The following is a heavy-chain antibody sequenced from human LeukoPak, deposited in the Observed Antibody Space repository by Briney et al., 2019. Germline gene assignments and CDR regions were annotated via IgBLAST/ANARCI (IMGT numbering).Heavy chain of an antibody. CDR1: GFTSSSYA. CDR3: AKPLEKYTYGGNFDY. J-gene: IGHJ4*02. V-gene: IGHV3-23*01. Sequence: GGSLRLSCAASGFTSSSYAMSWVRQAPGKGLAWVSVISSSADSTYYADSVKGRFTISRDNSKNTLYLQMNNLRAEDAAVYYCAKPLEKYTYGGNFDYWGQGILVTVSS. D-gene: IGHD4-23*01. CDR2: ISSSADST.